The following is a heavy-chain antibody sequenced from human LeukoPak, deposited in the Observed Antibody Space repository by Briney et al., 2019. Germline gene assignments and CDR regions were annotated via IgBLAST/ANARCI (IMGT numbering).Heavy chain of an antibody. CDR3: AREVGYSYGD. Sequence: ASVKVSCKASGYTFTGHYMHWVRQAPGQGLEWMGWINPNSGGTNYAQKFQGRVTMARDTSISTAYMELSRLRSDDTAVYYCAREVGYSYGDWGQGTLVTVSS. V-gene: IGHV1-2*02. CDR1: GYTFTGHY. D-gene: IGHD5-18*01. J-gene: IGHJ4*02. CDR2: INPNSGGT.